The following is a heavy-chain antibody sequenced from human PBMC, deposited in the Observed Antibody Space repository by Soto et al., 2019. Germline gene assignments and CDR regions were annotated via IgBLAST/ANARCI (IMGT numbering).Heavy chain of an antibody. Sequence: QVQLVESGGGVVQPGRSLRLSCAASGFTFSSYGMHWVRQAPGKGLEWVAVISYDGSNKYYAHSVKGRFTISRDNSKNTLYMQMNSLRAEDTAVYYCAKDNAIVVVVAAFDYWGQGTLVTVSS. CDR2: ISYDGSNK. D-gene: IGHD2-15*01. CDR3: AKDNAIVVVVAAFDY. J-gene: IGHJ4*02. V-gene: IGHV3-30*18. CDR1: GFTFSSYG.